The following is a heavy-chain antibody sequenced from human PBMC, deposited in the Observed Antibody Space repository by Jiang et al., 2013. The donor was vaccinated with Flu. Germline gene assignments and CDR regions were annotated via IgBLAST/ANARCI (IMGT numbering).Heavy chain of an antibody. CDR2: MSNHGTNE. CDR3: ARDRADGGAGYYFGMDV. CDR1: GFMFNIHA. V-gene: IGHV3-30-3*01. J-gene: IGHJ6*02. D-gene: IGHD3-10*01. Sequence: VQLVESGGGVVQPGGSLRLSCAASGFMFNIHAMHWVRQAPGKGLEWVAVMSNHGTNEYYADSVKGRFTISRDNSKNTLYLQMDSLRSEDTAVYYCARDRADGGAGYYFGMDVWGQGTTVTVSS.